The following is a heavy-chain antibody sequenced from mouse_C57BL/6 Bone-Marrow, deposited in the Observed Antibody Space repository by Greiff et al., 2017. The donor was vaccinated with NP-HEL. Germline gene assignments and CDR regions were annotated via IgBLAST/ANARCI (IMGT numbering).Heavy chain of an antibody. Sequence: EVHLVESGGDLVKPGGSLKLSCAASGFTFSSYGMSWVRQTPDKRLEWVATISSGGSYTYYPDSVKGRFTISRDNAKNTLYLQMSSLSSEDTALYYFARHRGSSSWFAYWSQGTLVTVSA. D-gene: IGHD1-1*01. J-gene: IGHJ3*01. CDR1: GFTFSSYG. V-gene: IGHV5-6*01. CDR2: ISSGGSYT. CDR3: ARHRGSSSWFAY.